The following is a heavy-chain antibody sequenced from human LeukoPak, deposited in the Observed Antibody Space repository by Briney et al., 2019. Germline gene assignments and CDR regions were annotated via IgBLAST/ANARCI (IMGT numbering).Heavy chain of an antibody. CDR1: GFTFSDYY. CDR3: ARWVPGQRYPHFDY. D-gene: IGHD1-1*01. CDR2: ISSSGSTI. J-gene: IGHJ4*02. Sequence: RGSLRLSCAASGFTFSDYYMSWIRQAPGKGLEWVSYISSSGSTIYYADSVKGRFTISRDNAKNSLYLQMNSLRAEDTAVYYCARWVPGQRYPHFDYWGQGTLVTVSS. V-gene: IGHV3-11*01.